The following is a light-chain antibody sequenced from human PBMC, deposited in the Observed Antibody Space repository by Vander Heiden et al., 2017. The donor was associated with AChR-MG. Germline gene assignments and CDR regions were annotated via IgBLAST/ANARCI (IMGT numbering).Light chain of an antibody. CDR1: KLGDKY. CDR3: QAWDSGRV. CDR2: QDS. V-gene: IGLV3-1*01. J-gene: IGLJ3*02. Sequence: SYELTQPPSVSVSPGQTASITCSGDKLGDKYACWYQQKPGQSPVLVIYQDSKRPSGIPARFSGSNSGNTATLTISGTQAMDEADYYCQAWDSGRVFGGGTKLTVL.